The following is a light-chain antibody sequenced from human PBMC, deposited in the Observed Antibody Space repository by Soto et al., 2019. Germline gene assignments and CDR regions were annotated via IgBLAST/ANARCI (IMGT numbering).Light chain of an antibody. Sequence: DIQMTQSPSSLSASVGDRVTITCRASQSIGNYLNWYQHKLGKAPKLLIYDASRLQSGVPSRFSGSGSGTDFTLTISSLQPEDFATYYCQQSSITPRTFGQWTKVDIK. V-gene: IGKV1-39*01. CDR1: QSIGNY. CDR2: DAS. CDR3: QQSSITPRT. J-gene: IGKJ1*01.